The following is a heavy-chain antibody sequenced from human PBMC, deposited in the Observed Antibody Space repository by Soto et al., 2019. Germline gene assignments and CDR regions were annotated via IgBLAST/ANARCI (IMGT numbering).Heavy chain of an antibody. D-gene: IGHD3-16*01. CDR2: IYYSGST. J-gene: IGHJ4*02. V-gene: IGHV4-59*12. Sequence: QVQLQESGPGLVKPSETLSLTCTVSGGSISSYYWSWIRQPPGKGLEWIGYIYYSGSTNYNPSLTRRVPISVDRSKNQFPRRLSSVPAEDTAVYYCARLYYDYVWGSLGGAYYFDYWGQGTLVTVSS. CDR3: ARLYYDYVWGSLGGAYYFDY. CDR1: GGSISSYY.